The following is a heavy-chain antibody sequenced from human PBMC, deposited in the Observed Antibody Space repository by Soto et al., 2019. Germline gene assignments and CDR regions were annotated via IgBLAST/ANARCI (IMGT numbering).Heavy chain of an antibody. Sequence: SQTLSLTCAISGDSVSSNSAAWYWIRQSPSRGLEWLGRTYYRSKWYNDYAVSVKSRITINPDTSKNQFSLQLNSVTPEDTAVYYCARVGGIAVAGYYYHGMDVWGQGTTVTVS. J-gene: IGHJ6*02. D-gene: IGHD6-19*01. CDR3: ARVGGIAVAGYYYHGMDV. V-gene: IGHV6-1*01. CDR2: TYYRSKWYN. CDR1: GDSVSSNSAA.